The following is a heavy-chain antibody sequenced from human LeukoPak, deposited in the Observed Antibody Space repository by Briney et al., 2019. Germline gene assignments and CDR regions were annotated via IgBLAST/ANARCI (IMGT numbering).Heavy chain of an antibody. V-gene: IGHV3-23*01. CDR2: ISGGGEFT. CDR1: GFFFRSYG. J-gene: IGHJ4*02. Sequence: HPGGSLRLSCAASGFFFRSYGMSWVRQAPGKGLEWVAAISGGGEFTDYAASVRGRFSISRDNSMNTLHLQMNSLRAEDTGVYYCAKDPRNYYDGRGYSRFDYWGQGAQVTVSS. D-gene: IGHD3-22*01. CDR3: AKDPRNYYDGRGYSRFDY.